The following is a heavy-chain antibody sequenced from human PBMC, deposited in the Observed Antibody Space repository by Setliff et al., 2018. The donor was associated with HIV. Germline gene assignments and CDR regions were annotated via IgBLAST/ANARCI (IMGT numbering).Heavy chain of an antibody. CDR3: ARGYSSGNYYYYGLDL. CDR1: GGTFSSYA. V-gene: IGHV1-69*10. J-gene: IGHJ6*01. CDR2: IIPILGIA. Sequence: GASVKVSCKASGGTFSSYAISWVRQAPGQGLEWMGGIIPILGIANYAQKFQGRVTITADKSTSTAYMELSSLRSEDTAVYYCARGYSSGNYYYYGLDLWGPGTTVTVSS. D-gene: IGHD6-19*01.